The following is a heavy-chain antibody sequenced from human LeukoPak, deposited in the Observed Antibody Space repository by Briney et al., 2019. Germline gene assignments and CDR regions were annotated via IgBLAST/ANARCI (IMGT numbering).Heavy chain of an antibody. Sequence: SVKVSCKASGGTFSSYAISWVRQAPGQGLKWMGGSIPMFGTAKYTQKFQGRVTITTDESTSTAYMELSSLRSEDTAVYYCARESPGRYGRYSYNWFDPWGQGTLVTVSS. V-gene: IGHV1-69*05. J-gene: IGHJ5*02. CDR3: ARESPGRYGRYSYNWFDP. CDR2: SIPMFGTA. CDR1: GGTFSSYA. D-gene: IGHD3-16*01.